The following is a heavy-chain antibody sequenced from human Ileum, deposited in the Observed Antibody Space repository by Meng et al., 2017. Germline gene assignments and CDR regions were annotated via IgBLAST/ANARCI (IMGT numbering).Heavy chain of an antibody. J-gene: IGHJ4*02. Sequence: QGQLRGSGPGPVGPSGTLSLTCTVSGGSISRCFYWSWVRQSPGKGLEWIGQISHSGSAYYNPSLKSRVTMSVDKSKSQFSLMLTSVTAADTAIYYCARHGGYSQDFWGQGTLVTVSS. CDR3: ARHGGYSQDF. D-gene: IGHD4-23*01. CDR2: ISHSGSA. CDR1: GGSISRCFY. V-gene: IGHV4-4*02.